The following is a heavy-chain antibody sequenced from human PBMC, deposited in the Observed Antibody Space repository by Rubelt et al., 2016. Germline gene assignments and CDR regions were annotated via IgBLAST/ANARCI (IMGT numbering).Heavy chain of an antibody. J-gene: IGHJ4*02. Sequence: GGGVVQPGGSLRLSCAASGFSFSSCGMHWVRQAPGKGLEWVAVISYDGGKSYYADSVKGRFTISRDNSKNTLYVQMNSLRAEDTALYYCAKDRDSSGYYDNPDVSDLWGQGTLVTVSS. CDR2: ISYDGGKS. V-gene: IGHV3-30*18. D-gene: IGHD3-22*01. CDR1: GFSFSSCG. CDR3: AKDRDSSGYYDNPDVSDL.